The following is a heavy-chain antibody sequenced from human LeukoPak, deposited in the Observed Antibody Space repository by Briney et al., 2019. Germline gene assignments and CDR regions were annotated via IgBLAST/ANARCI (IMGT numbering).Heavy chain of an antibody. CDR1: GFTFSTYA. CDR3: ARDTWAYYMDV. Sequence: TGGSLRLSCAASGFTFSTYAIHWVRQAPGKGLEWVSVIYSGGSTYYADSVKGRFTISRDNSKNTLYLQMNSLRVEDTAVYYCARDTWAYYMDVWGKGTTVTISS. J-gene: IGHJ6*03. D-gene: IGHD2/OR15-2a*01. V-gene: IGHV3-53*01. CDR2: IYSGGST.